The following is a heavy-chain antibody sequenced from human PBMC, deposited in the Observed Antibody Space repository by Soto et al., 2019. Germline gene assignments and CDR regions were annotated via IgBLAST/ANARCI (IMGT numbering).Heavy chain of an antibody. CDR2: IYHSGST. CDR1: GGSFSSGGYS. CDR3: ATWGGYCTNGVCPFDY. V-gene: IGHV4-30-2*01. Sequence: SETLSLTCAVSGGSFSSGGYSWSWIRQPPGKGLEWIGYIYHSGSTYYNPSLKSRVTISVDRSKNQFSLKLSSVTAADTAVYYCATWGGYCTNGVCPFDYWGQGTLVTVSS. J-gene: IGHJ4*02. D-gene: IGHD2-8*01.